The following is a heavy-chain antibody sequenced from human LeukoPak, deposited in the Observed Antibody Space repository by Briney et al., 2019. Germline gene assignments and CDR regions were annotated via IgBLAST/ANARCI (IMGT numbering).Heavy chain of an antibody. J-gene: IGHJ6*03. V-gene: IGHV1-69*13. CDR3: AKPGTSHYYYYMDV. D-gene: IGHD1-14*01. CDR2: IIPIFGTA. Sequence: SVKVSCKASGGTFSSYAISWVRQAPGQGLEWMGGIIPIFGTANYAQKFQGRVTITADESTSTAYMELSSLRAEDTAVYYCAKPGTSHYYYYMDVWGKGTTVTISS. CDR1: GGTFSSYA.